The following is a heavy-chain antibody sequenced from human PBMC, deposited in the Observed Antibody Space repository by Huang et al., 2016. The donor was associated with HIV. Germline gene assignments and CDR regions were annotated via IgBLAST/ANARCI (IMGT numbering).Heavy chain of an antibody. CDR2: IKQDESEK. Sequence: VESGGRLVQPGGSIRLSCVGSTFRFGAYWMSWVRQSPGNGLELVANIKQDESEKYYVDSVKGRFNISRDNAKKVLFLEMNNVRVEDTATYYCATKTAAMDIWGQGTTVTVS. J-gene: IGHJ6*02. CDR3: ATKTAAMDI. D-gene: IGHD1-7*01. V-gene: IGHV3-7*01. CDR1: TFRFGAYW.